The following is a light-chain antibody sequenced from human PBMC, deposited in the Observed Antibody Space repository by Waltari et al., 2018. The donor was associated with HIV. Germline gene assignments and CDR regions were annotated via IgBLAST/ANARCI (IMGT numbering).Light chain of an antibody. J-gene: IGKJ4*01. CDR2: SAY. CDR3: QQADSFPHT. CDR1: RDISNS. V-gene: IGKV1-12*01. Sequence: DIQMAQSPSNVSAFVGGTVTITCRASRDISNSLAWYQFKPGRAPNLLIYSAYRLETGVPSRFGGSGSGTEFTLTITSLHPDDFATYYCQQADSFPHTFGGGTRVA.